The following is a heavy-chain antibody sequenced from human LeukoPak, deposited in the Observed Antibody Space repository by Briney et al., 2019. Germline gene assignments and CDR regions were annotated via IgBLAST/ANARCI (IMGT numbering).Heavy chain of an antibody. V-gene: IGHV4-4*07. CDR2: IYTSGST. CDR1: GDSISSYY. J-gene: IGHJ3*02. Sequence: PSETLSLTCSVSGDSISSYYWSWIRQPDGKGLEWIGRIYTSGSTNYNPYLKSRVTMSVDTSKNQISLKLTSVTAADTAVYYCARDRISAVVDAFDIWGQGTMVTVSS. D-gene: IGHD2/OR15-2a*01. CDR3: ARDRISAVVDAFDI.